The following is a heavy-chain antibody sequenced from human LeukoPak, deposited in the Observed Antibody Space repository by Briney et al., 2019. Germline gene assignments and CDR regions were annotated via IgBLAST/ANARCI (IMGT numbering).Heavy chain of an antibody. D-gene: IGHD2-15*01. V-gene: IGHV3-30*04. CDR3: RFGCSGGSCYGMDV. CDR2: ISYDGSNK. Sequence: GGSLRLSCAASGFTFSSYAMHWVRQAPGKGLEWVAVISYDGSNKYYADSVKGRFTISRDNSKNTPYLQMNSLRAEDTAVYYCRFGCSGGSCYGMDVWGQGTTVTVSS. J-gene: IGHJ6*02. CDR1: GFTFSSYA.